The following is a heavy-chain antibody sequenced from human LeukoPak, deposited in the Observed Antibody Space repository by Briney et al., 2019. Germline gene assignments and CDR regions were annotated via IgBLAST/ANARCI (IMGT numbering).Heavy chain of an antibody. J-gene: IGHJ3*02. CDR3: ARCRTHDAFDI. V-gene: IGHV3-21*01. CDR1: GFTFSSYS. CDR2: ISSSSSYI. Sequence: PGGSLRLSCAASGFTFSSYSMTWVRQAPGKGLEWVSSISSSSSYIYYADSVKGRFTISRDNAKNSLYLQMNSLRAEDMAVYYCARCRTHDAFDIWGQGTMVTVSS.